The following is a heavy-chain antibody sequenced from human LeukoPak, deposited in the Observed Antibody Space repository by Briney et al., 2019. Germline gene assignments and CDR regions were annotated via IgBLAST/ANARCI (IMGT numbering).Heavy chain of an antibody. CDR2: ISGSGGST. Sequence: AGGSLRLSCAASGFNFSSYAMSWDRQAPGKGLEWVSAISGSGGSTYHADSVKGRFTISRDNSKNTLYLQMNSLRAEDTAVYYCAKASTLWDCGDYVPYDYWGQGTLVTVSS. D-gene: IGHD4-17*01. CDR1: GFNFSSYA. V-gene: IGHV3-23*01. J-gene: IGHJ4*02. CDR3: AKASTLWDCGDYVPYDY.